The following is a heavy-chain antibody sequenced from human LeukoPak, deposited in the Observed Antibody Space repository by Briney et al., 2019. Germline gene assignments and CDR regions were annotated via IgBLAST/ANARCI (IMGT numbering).Heavy chain of an antibody. D-gene: IGHD2-2*01. CDR1: GGSLSSHY. CDR2: IYYSGST. V-gene: IGHV4-59*11. CDR3: ARVRYCSSTSCYGIWFDP. Sequence: SETLSLTCTVSGGSLSSHYWSWIRPPPGKGLEWIGYIYYSGSTNYNPSLKSRVTISVDTSKNQFSLKLSAVTAADTAVYYCARVRYCSSTSCYGIWFDPWGQGTLVTVSS. J-gene: IGHJ5*02.